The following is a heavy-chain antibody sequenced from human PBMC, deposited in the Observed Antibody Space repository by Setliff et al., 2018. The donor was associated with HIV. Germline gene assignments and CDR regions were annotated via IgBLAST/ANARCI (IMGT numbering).Heavy chain of an antibody. V-gene: IGHV1-18*04. D-gene: IGHD3-10*01. Sequence: ASVNVSCKASGYTFTGYFIHWVRQAPGQGLEWVGWINPYSGRRNYAQSLQGRVTMTTDTSTNSAYMELRNLKSDDTAVYYCTRAPGTGEYSFYMDVWGKGTTVTVSS. CDR1: GYTFTGYF. CDR2: INPYSGRR. CDR3: TRAPGTGEYSFYMDV. J-gene: IGHJ6*03.